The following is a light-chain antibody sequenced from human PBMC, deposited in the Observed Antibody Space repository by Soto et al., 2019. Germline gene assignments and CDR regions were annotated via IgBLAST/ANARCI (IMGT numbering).Light chain of an antibody. CDR1: QSVSSSY. CDR2: GAS. J-gene: IGKJ2*01. CDR3: QQYGSSPYT. V-gene: IGKV3-20*01. Sequence: EIVLTQSPGTLSLSPGERATLSCRASQSVSSSYLAWYKQKPGQATRLLIYGASSRATGIPDRFSGSGSGTDFTLTLSRLEHEDFAVYYYQQYGSSPYTFGQGTKLEIK.